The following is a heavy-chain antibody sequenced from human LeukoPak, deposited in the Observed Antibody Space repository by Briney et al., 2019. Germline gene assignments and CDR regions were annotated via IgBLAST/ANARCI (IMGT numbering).Heavy chain of an antibody. Sequence: GGSLRLSCAASGFTFSSYGMHWVRQAPGKGLEWVAFIRYDGSNKYYADSVKGRFTISRDNSKNTLYLQMNSLRAEDTAVYYCAKGPTIFGVVIHNWFDPWGQGTLVTVSS. D-gene: IGHD3-3*01. V-gene: IGHV3-30*02. CDR2: IRYDGSNK. J-gene: IGHJ5*02. CDR1: GFTFSSYG. CDR3: AKGPTIFGVVIHNWFDP.